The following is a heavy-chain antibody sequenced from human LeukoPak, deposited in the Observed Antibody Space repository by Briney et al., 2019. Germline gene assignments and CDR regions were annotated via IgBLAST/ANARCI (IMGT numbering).Heavy chain of an antibody. CDR1: GGSISNGGYY. Sequence: SETLSLTCTVSGGSISNGGYYWSWIRQHPGKGLEWIGYIYYSGSTYYNPSLKSRVTISVDTSKNQFSLKLSSVTAADTAVYYCARSLLARCLDYWGQGTLVTVSS. CDR3: ARSLLARCLDY. D-gene: IGHD3-3*02. V-gene: IGHV4-31*03. CDR2: IYYSGST. J-gene: IGHJ4*02.